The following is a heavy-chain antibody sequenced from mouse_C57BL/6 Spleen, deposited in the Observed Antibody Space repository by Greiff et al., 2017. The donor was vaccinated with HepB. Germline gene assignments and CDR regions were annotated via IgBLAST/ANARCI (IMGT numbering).Heavy chain of an antibody. CDR3: ARSTSYYFDY. CDR2: IYPGSGST. Sequence: QVQLQQPGAELVKPGASVKLSCKASGYTFTSYWITWVKQSPGQGLEWIGDIYPGSGSTNYDEKFKSKATLTVDTSYNTAYMQLSSLTSEDSAVYCCARSTSYYFDYWGQGTTLTVSS. D-gene: IGHD4-1*02. V-gene: IGHV1-55*01. CDR1: GYTFTSYW. J-gene: IGHJ2*01.